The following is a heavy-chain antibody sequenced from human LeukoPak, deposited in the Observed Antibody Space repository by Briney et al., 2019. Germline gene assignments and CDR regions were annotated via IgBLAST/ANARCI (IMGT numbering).Heavy chain of an antibody. CDR2: IIPIFGIA. CDR3: ARDRDYYDSSGSPAPSDP. D-gene: IGHD3-22*01. CDR1: GGTFSSYA. J-gene: IGHJ5*02. Sequence: SVKVSCKASGGTFSSYAISWVRQAPGQGLEWMGRIIPIFGIANYAQKFQGRVTITADKSTSTAYMELSSLRSEDTAVYYCARDRDYYDSSGSPAPSDPWGQGTLVTVSS. V-gene: IGHV1-69*04.